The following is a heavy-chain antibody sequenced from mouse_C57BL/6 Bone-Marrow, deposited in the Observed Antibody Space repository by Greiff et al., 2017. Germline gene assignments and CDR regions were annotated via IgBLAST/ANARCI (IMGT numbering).Heavy chain of an antibody. J-gene: IGHJ1*03. D-gene: IGHD2-5*01. Sequence: VQLQQPGAELVKPGASVKMSCKASGYTFTSYWITWVKQRPGHGLEWIGDISPGSGSTNYNEKFKSKATLTVDTSSSTAYMQLSSLTSEDSAVYYCARPYYSNYWYFDVWGTGTTVNVSS. CDR2: ISPGSGST. V-gene: IGHV1-55*01. CDR3: ARPYYSNYWYFDV. CDR1: GYTFTSYW.